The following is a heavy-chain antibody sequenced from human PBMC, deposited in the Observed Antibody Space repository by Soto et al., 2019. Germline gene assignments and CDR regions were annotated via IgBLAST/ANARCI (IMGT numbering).Heavy chain of an antibody. J-gene: IGHJ4*02. CDR3: VADVPGVRTNWGFDY. Sequence: EVQLVESGGGFVEPGGSLRLSCVGSGLTLSHAWMTWVRQAPGKGLEWVGRIKTKGEGGTMDYAAPVKGRFSVSRDDSENTLYLHIRSLHSEDTAMYYCVADVPGVRTNWGFDYWGQGTLVTVSS. D-gene: IGHD7-27*01. V-gene: IGHV3-15*07. CDR1: GLTLSHAW. CDR2: IKTKGEGGTM.